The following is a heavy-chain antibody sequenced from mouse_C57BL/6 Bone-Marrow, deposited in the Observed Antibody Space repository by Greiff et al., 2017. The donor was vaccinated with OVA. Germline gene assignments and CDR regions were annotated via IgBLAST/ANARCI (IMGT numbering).Heavy chain of an antibody. J-gene: IGHJ3*01. Sequence: VQLQQPGPELVKPGASVKISCKASGYTFTDYYMNWVKQSHGKSLEWIGDINPNNGGTSYNQKFKGKATLTVDKSSSTAYMELRSLTSEDSAVYYCARYGWTWFGYWGQGTLVSVAA. CDR2: INPNNGGT. CDR1: GYTFTDYY. D-gene: IGHD1-1*02. CDR3: ARYGWTWFGY. V-gene: IGHV1-26*01.